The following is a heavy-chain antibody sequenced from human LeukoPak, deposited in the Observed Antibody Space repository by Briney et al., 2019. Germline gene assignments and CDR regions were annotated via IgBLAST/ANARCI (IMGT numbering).Heavy chain of an antibody. CDR1: SGSFSGYY. CDR2: INHSGST. D-gene: IGHD6-13*01. Sequence: PSETLSLTCTVCSGSFSGYYWSWIRQPPGKGLEWIGDINHSGSTNYNPSLKSRVTISVDTSKNQFSLKLSSVIAADTAVYYCAKGILYGGGSSWFDYYMVVWGKGTTVTVSS. CDR3: AKGILYGGGSSWFDYYMVV. V-gene: IGHV4-34*01. J-gene: IGHJ6*03.